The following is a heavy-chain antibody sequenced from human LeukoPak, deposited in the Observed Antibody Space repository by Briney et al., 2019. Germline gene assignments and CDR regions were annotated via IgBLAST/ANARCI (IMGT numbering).Heavy chain of an antibody. J-gene: IGHJ4*02. CDR1: GYTFTNYG. Sequence: ASVKVSCKTSGYTFTNYGISWMRRAPGQGLEWMGWISTSSTNTKYAQNFQGRVTMTTDTSRSTAYMELRSLRSDDTAVYYCARDKDWALEYWGQGTLVTVSS. CDR2: ISTSSTNT. CDR3: ARDKDWALEY. D-gene: IGHD3-9*01. V-gene: IGHV1-18*01.